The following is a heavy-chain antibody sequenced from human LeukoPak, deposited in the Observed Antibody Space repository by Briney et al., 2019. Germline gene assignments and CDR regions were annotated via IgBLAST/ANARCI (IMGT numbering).Heavy chain of an antibody. CDR2: INTDTGNP. Sequence: GASVKVSCKASGYTFTSYGISWVRQAPGQGLEWMGWINTDTGNPTYAQGFTGRFVFSLDTSVSTAYLQISSLKAEDTAVYYCARAYRFGEFFDWGQGTLVTVSS. V-gene: IGHV7-4-1*02. CDR3: ARAYRFGEFFD. CDR1: GYTFTSYG. J-gene: IGHJ4*02. D-gene: IGHD3-10*01.